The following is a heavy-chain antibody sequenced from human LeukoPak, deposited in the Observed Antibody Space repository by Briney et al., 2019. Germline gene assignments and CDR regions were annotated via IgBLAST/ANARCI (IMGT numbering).Heavy chain of an antibody. Sequence: PSETLSLTCTVSGGSISSSSYYWGWIRQPPSTGLGWIGSIYYSGSTYYNPSLKSRVTISVDTSKNQFSLKLSSVTAADTAVYYCARLAYKRTIAVAAADYWGQGTLVTVSS. J-gene: IGHJ4*02. CDR1: GGSISSSSYY. V-gene: IGHV4-39*01. D-gene: IGHD6-19*01. CDR2: IYYSGST. CDR3: ARLAYKRTIAVAAADY.